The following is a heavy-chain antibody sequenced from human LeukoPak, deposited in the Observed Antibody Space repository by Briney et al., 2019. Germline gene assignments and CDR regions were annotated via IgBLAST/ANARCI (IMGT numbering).Heavy chain of an antibody. D-gene: IGHD6-13*01. CDR3: ARDKGAAAGVFDY. CDR2: INQEGSGT. CDR1: GFTFSNYW. J-gene: IGHJ4*02. V-gene: IGHV3-7*03. Sequence: GGSLRLSCAASGFTFSNYWMNWVRQAPGKGLEWVATINQEGSGTYYVDSVEGRLTIPRDNAKNSLYLQMNSLRAEDTALYYCARDKGAAAGVFDYWGQGTLVTVSS.